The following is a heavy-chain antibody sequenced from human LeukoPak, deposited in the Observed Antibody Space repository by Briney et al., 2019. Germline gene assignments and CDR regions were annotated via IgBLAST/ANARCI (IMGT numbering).Heavy chain of an antibody. V-gene: IGHV4-59*08. Sequence: SETLSLTCTVSGGSITNYYWSWIRQPPGKRLEWIGYIYYSGSTNYNPSLKSRVTMSLDTSKNQFSLKLRSVTATDTAVYYCESHYREFMLFESWGQGTLVTVSS. CDR1: GGSITNYY. CDR3: ESHYREFMLFES. J-gene: IGHJ4*02. D-gene: IGHD3-16*02. CDR2: IYYSGST.